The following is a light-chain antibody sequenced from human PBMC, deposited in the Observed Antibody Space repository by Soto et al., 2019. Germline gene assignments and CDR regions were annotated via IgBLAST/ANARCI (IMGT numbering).Light chain of an antibody. CDR3: CSYAGSYTLV. CDR1: SSDIGDSNY. CDR2: DVT. Sequence: QSVLTQPRSVSGSPGQSVTISCTGTSSDIGDSNYVSWYQQHPGKAPKLLIYDVTRRPSGVPDRFSGSKSGNTASLTISGLQAEDAADYFCCSYAGSYTLVFGGGTKLTVL. V-gene: IGLV2-11*01. J-gene: IGLJ2*01.